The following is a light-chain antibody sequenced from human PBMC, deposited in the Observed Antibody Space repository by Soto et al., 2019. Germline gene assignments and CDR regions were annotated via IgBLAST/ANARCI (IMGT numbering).Light chain of an antibody. CDR3: AAWDDSRKAVV. CDR2: SNN. Sequence: QSVLTQPPSASGTPGQRVTISCSGSSSNIGRNTVNWYQQLPETAPKLLIYSNNQRPSGGPDRFSGSKSGTSASLRISGLRSEDEADYCCAAWDDSRKAVVFGRGTKLNV. CDR1: SSNIGRNT. V-gene: IGLV1-44*01. J-gene: IGLJ2*01.